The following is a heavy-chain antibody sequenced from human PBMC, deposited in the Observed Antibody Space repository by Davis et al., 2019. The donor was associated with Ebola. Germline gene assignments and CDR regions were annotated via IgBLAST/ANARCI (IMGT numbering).Heavy chain of an antibody. J-gene: IGHJ3*02. D-gene: IGHD3-22*01. CDR3: AKGERITMIVVVIAYDAFDI. V-gene: IGHV3-23*01. CDR1: GFTFSSYA. CDR2: ISGSGGGT. Sequence: GGSLRLSCAASGFTFSSYAMSWVRQAPGKGLEWVSAISGSGGGTYYADSVKGRFTISRDNSKNTLYLQMNSLRAEDTAVYYCAKGERITMIVVVIAYDAFDIWGQGTMVTVSS.